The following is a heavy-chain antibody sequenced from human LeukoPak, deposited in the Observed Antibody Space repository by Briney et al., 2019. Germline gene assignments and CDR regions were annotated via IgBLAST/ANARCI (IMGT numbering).Heavy chain of an antibody. Sequence: ASVKVSCKASGYTFTSYYMRWVRQAPGQGLEWMGIINPSGGSTSYAQKFQGRVTMTRDMSTSTAYMELRSLRSDDTAVYYCARDAQHYCSSTSCYGPRSGADYYYYYMDVWGKGTTVTVSS. J-gene: IGHJ6*03. D-gene: IGHD2-2*01. CDR1: GYTFTSYY. V-gene: IGHV1-46*01. CDR2: INPSGGST. CDR3: ARDAQHYCSSTSCYGPRSGADYYYYYMDV.